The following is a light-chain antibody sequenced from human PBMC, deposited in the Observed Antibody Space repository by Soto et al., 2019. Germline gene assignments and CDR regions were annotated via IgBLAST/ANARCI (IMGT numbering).Light chain of an antibody. CDR3: KQYNNWPLT. Sequence: EIVLTQSPGTLSLSPGERATLSCRASQSVSSSYLAWYQQKPGQAPRLLIYGASSRATGIQDRFSGSGSGTDFTLTIRRLEPEDFAVYYCKQYNNWPLTFGGGTKV. V-gene: IGKV3-20*01. CDR1: QSVSSSY. J-gene: IGKJ4*01. CDR2: GAS.